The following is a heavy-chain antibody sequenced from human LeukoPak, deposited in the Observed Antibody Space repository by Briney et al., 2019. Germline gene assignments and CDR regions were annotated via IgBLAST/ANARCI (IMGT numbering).Heavy chain of an antibody. V-gene: IGHV1-2*02. D-gene: IGHD6-13*01. Sequence: ASVKVSCKASGYTFTGYYMHWVRQAPGQGLEWMGWINPNSGGTNYAQKFQGRVTMTRDTSISTAYMELSRLRSDDTAVYYCARDIAAAEWYDYWGQGTLVTVSS. J-gene: IGHJ5*01. CDR1: GYTFTGYY. CDR2: INPNSGGT. CDR3: ARDIAAAEWYDY.